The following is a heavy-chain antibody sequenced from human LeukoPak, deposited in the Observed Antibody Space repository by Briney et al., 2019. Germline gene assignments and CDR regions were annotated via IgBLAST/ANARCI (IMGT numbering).Heavy chain of an antibody. Sequence: PGGSLRLSCAASGFTFSSYWMSWVRQAPGKGLEWVANIKQDGSEKYYVDSVKGRFTISRDNAKNSLYLQMNSLRAEDTAVYYCARFVDGGLPGVGYYYYGMDVWGQGTTVTVSS. J-gene: IGHJ6*02. CDR2: IKQDGSEK. V-gene: IGHV3-7*01. CDR1: GFTFSSYW. CDR3: ARFVDGGLPGVGYYYYGMDV. D-gene: IGHD4-23*01.